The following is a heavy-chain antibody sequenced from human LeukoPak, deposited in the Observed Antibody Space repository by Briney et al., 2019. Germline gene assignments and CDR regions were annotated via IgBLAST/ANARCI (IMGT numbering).Heavy chain of an antibody. J-gene: IGHJ4*02. CDR3: ARLSGVGYAWYNYFDY. CDR1: GGSISSYY. D-gene: IGHD2-2*01. CDR2: IYYSGST. Sequence: SETLSLTCTVSGGSISSYYWSWIRQPPGKGLEWFGYIYYSGSTNYNPSPKSRVTISVDTSKNQFSLKLSSVTAADTAVYYCARLSGVGYAWYNYFDYWGQGTLVTVSS. V-gene: IGHV4-59*01.